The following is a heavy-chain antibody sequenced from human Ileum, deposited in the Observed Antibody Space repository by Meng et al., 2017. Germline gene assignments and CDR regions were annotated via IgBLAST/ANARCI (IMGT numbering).Heavy chain of an antibody. D-gene: IGHD3-16*01. CDR2: ISYDGNQI. J-gene: IGHJ3*02. V-gene: IGHV3-30*04. CDR3: AREFTLGPFDI. Sequence: GESLKISCAASGFTFTSYALHWVRQAPGKGLEWVAVISYDGNQIYYADSVKGRFTISRDDSKNTLYLQLNSLRAEDTAVYYCAREFTLGPFDIWGRGTLVTVSS. CDR1: GFTFTSYA.